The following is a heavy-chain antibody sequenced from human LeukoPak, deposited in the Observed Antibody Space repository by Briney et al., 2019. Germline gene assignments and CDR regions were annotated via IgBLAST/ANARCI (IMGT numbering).Heavy chain of an antibody. D-gene: IGHD3-10*01. CDR1: GFTFTSYA. J-gene: IGHJ6*02. CDR2: ISGSGGST. CDR3: AKAGSGISYGMDV. Sequence: GGSLRLSCAASGFTFTSYAMTWVRQAPGKGLEWVSAISGSGGSTYYADSVKGRFTISRDNSKNTLYLQMYSLGAEDSAVYYCAKAGSGISYGMDVWGQGTTVTVSS. V-gene: IGHV3-23*01.